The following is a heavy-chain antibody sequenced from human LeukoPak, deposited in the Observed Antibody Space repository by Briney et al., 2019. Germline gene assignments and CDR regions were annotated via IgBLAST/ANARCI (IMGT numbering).Heavy chain of an antibody. CDR1: GFTVSSNY. V-gene: IGHV3-66*01. Sequence: PGGSLRLSCAASGFTVSSNYISWVRQAPGKGLEWVSVIYSGGSTYYADSVKGRFTISRDNSKNTLYLQMNSLRAEDTAVYYCAYWYYDSSGYPANAFDIWGQGTMVTVSS. CDR3: AYWYYDSSGYPANAFDI. J-gene: IGHJ3*02. D-gene: IGHD3-22*01. CDR2: IYSGGST.